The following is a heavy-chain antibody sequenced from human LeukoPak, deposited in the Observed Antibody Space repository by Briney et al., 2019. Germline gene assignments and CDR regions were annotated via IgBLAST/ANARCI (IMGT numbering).Heavy chain of an antibody. CDR3: ARDGGPCSGGSCNPPYYNGMDD. V-gene: IGHV3-48*01. J-gene: IGHJ6*02. Sequence: GGSLRLSCAASGFTFSSYSMNWVRQAPGKGLEWVSYISSSSSAIYYADSVKGRFTISRDNAKNSLYLQMNSLRVEDTAVYYCARDGGPCSGGSCNPPYYNGMDDWGQGTTVTASS. CDR2: ISSSSSAI. CDR1: GFTFSSYS. D-gene: IGHD2-15*01.